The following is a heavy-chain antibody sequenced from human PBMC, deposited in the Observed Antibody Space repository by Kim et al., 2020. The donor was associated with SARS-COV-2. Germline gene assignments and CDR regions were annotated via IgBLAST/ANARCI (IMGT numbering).Heavy chain of an antibody. CDR2: ISYDGSSK. D-gene: IGHD3-10*01. Sequence: GGSLRLSCAASGFTFSSYAMHWVRQAPGKGLAWVAVISYDGSSKYYADSVKGRFTISRDNSKNTLYLKMNSLRAEDTAVYDCASPLGASWGCGVRSLPLDYWGQGTMVTVSS. CDR1: GFTFSSYA. V-gene: IGHV3-30*04. CDR3: ASPLGASWGCGVRSLPLDY. J-gene: IGHJ4*02.